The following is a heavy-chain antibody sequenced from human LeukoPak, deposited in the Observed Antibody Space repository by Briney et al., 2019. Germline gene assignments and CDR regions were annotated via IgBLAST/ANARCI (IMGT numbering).Heavy chain of an antibody. CDR3: ARVAGYYYGSGSYWTDV. V-gene: IGHV4-4*02. CDR2: IYHSGST. Sequence: PSGTLSLTCAVSGGSISSSNWWSWVRQPPGKGLEWIGEIYHSGSTNYNPSLKSRVTISVDKSKDQFSLKLSSVTAADTAVYYCARVAGYYYGSGSYWTDVWGQGTTVTVSS. CDR1: GGSISSSNW. D-gene: IGHD3-10*01. J-gene: IGHJ6*02.